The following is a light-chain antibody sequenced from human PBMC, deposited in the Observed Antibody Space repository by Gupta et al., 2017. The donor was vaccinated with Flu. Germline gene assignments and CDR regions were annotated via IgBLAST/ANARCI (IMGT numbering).Light chain of an antibody. V-gene: IGLV1-40*01. CDR3: QSYDTSLSGSV. CDR1: SSNLGAGYD. J-gene: IGLJ3*02. CDR2: GNN. Sequence: QSVLTQPPSMSGAPGQRLTISFTASSSNLGAGYDVHWYQHLPGTAPKLLIYGNNNRPSGVPDRFSGSKSGTSASLAITGLQAEDEADYYCQSYDTSLSGSVFGGRTKLTVL.